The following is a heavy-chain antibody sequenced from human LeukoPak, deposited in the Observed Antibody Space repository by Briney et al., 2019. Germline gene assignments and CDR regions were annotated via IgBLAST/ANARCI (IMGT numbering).Heavy chain of an antibody. CDR3: ARHSYGGEAFDI. CDR1: GLTFSSHW. V-gene: IGHV3-74*01. Sequence: GGSLRLSCAAPGLTFSSHWMHWVRQAPGKGLVWVSRITNDGSSTTYADSVKGRFTISRDNSKNTLYLQMNSLRAEDTAMLYCARHSYGGEAFDIWGQGTMVTVSS. D-gene: IGHD5-18*01. CDR2: ITNDGSST. J-gene: IGHJ3*02.